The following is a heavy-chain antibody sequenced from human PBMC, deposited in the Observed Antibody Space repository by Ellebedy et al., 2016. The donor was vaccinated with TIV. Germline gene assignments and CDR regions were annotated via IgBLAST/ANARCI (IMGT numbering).Heavy chain of an antibody. D-gene: IGHD3-9*01. CDR1: GFTFSNYA. CDR3: VRDGYDILTGWAY. Sequence: GESLKISCEASGFTFSNYAMSWVRQAPGKGLEWVSAISGSGGSTYYADSVKGRFTISRDNAKKSVYLQMNSLRVEETAVYYCVRDGYDILTGWAYWGQGTVVTVSS. J-gene: IGHJ4*02. CDR2: ISGSGGST. V-gene: IGHV3-23*01.